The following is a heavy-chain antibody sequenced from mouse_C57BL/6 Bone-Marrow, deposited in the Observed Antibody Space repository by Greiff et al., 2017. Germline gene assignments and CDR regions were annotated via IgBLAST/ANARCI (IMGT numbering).Heavy chain of an antibody. CDR2: IDPSDSYT. Sequence: QVQLQQPGAELVKPGASVKLSCKASGYTFTSYWMQWVKQRPGQGLEWIGEIDPSDSYTNYNQKFKGKATLTLATSSSTAYMQLISLTSEDSAVYYCARLYGRAMDYCGQGTSVTVSS. CDR1: GYTFTSYW. V-gene: IGHV1-50*01. CDR3: ARLYGRAMDY. J-gene: IGHJ4*01. D-gene: IGHD1-1*01.